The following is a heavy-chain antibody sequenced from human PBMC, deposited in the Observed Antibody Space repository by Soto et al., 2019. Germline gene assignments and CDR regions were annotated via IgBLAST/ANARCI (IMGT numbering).Heavy chain of an antibody. CDR2: IDPSDSYT. J-gene: IGHJ6*02. V-gene: IGHV5-10-1*01. CDR3: ASSNSSSPYYYYGMDV. CDR1: GYSFTSYW. D-gene: IGHD6-6*01. Sequence: GESLKISCKGSGYSFTSYWISWVRQMPGKGLEWMGRIDPSDSYTNYSPSFQGHVTISADKSISTSYLQWSSLKASDTAMYYCASSNSSSPYYYYGMDVWGQGTTVTVSS.